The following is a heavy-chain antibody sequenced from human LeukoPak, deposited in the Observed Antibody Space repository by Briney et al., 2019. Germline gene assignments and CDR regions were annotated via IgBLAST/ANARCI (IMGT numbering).Heavy chain of an antibody. CDR2: FSGSGGRT. Sequence: GGTLRLSCGASGFTFSSYGMSWVRQAPGKGLEWVSSFSGSGGRTYFADSVKGRFTISRDNSKNTLYLQMNSLRAEDTAVYYCAKVRAVGYYDSPPYRGYFDYWGQGTLVTVPS. CDR3: AKVRAVGYYDSPPYRGYFDY. J-gene: IGHJ4*02. D-gene: IGHD3-22*01. CDR1: GFTFSSYG. V-gene: IGHV3-23*01.